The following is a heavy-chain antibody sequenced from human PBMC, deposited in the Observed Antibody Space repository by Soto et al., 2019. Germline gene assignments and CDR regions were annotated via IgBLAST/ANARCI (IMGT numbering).Heavy chain of an antibody. V-gene: IGHV3-30*18. J-gene: IGHJ6*02. Sequence: QVQLVESGGGVVQPGRSLRLSCAASGFTFSSYGMHWVRQAPGKGLEWVAVISYDGSNKYYADSVKGRFTISRDNSKNTLYLQMNSLRAEDTAVYYCAKDSLGYYYYGMDVWCQGTTVTVSS. CDR1: GFTFSSYG. CDR3: AKDSLGYYYYGMDV. CDR2: ISYDGSNK.